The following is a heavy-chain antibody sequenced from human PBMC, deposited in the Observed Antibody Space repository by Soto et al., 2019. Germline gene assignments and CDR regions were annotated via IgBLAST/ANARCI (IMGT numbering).Heavy chain of an antibody. CDR3: GTTFEY. CDR2: INNDGSRT. D-gene: IGHD1-26*01. Sequence: EVQVVESGGALVQPGGSLRLSCAASGFTFSNYWIHWVRQVPGKGLVWVSTINNDGSRTWYADSVRGRIAMSRDNARNLVYLQMNSLRAEDTAVYYCGTTFEYWGQGALVTVSS. CDR1: GFTFSNYW. V-gene: IGHV3-74*01. J-gene: IGHJ4*02.